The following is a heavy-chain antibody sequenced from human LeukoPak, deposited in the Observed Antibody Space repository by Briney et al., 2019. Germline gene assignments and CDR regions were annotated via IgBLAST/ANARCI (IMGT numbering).Heavy chain of an antibody. D-gene: IGHD5-12*01. Sequence: PGGSLRLSCAASGFTFSSYAMSWVRQAPGKGLEWVSAISGSGGSTYYADSVKGRFTISRDNSKNTPYLQMNSLRAEDTAVYYCAKKAIGSWRWLQSYFDYWGQGTLVAVSS. J-gene: IGHJ4*02. CDR2: ISGSGGST. V-gene: IGHV3-23*01. CDR3: AKKAIGSWRWLQSYFDY. CDR1: GFTFSSYA.